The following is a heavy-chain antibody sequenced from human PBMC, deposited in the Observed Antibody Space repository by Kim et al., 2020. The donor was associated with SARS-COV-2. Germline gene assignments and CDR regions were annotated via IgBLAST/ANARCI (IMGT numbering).Heavy chain of an antibody. Sequence: PSLKSRVTMSVDMSKNQFSLKLTSGTAADTAVYYCARQGYHSGFGTNWFDPWGQGTQVTVSS. J-gene: IGHJ5*02. V-gene: IGHV4-59*08. D-gene: IGHD2-15*01. CDR3: ARQGYHSGFGTNWFDP.